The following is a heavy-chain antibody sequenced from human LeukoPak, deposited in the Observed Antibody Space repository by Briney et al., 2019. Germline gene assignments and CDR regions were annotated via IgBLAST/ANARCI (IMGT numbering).Heavy chain of an antibody. D-gene: IGHD3-9*01. CDR2: TYYRSKWYN. J-gene: IGHJ5*02. V-gene: IGHV6-1*01. CDR3: ARDEALFRSDYDILTGYDL. CDR1: GDSVSSNSAA. Sequence: SQTLSLTCAISGDSVSSNSAAWNWIRQSPSRGLEWLGRTYYRSKWYNDYAVSVKSRITINPDTSKNQFSLQLNSVTPEDTAVYYCARDEALFRSDYDILTGYDLWGQGTLVTVSS.